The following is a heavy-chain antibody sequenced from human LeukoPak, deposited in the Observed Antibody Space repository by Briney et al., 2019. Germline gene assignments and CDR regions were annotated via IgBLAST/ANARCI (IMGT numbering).Heavy chain of an antibody. V-gene: IGHV3-48*01. D-gene: IGHD3-3*01. CDR1: GFTFSSHS. J-gene: IGHJ6*02. CDR3: ARIPRPALRFVGMDV. Sequence: GGSLRLSCAASGFTFSSHSMNWVRQAPGKGLEWVSYISSSSSTIYYADSVKGRFTISRDNAKNSLYLQMNSLRAEDTAVYYCARIPRPALRFVGMDVWGQGTTVTVSS. CDR2: ISSSSSTI.